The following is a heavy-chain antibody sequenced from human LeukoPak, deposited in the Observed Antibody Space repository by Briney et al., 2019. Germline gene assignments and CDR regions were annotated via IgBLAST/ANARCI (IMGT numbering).Heavy chain of an antibody. D-gene: IGHD4-23*01. Sequence: GRSLRLSCAASGFTFSSYAMHWVRQAPGKGLEWVAVISYDGSNKYYADSVKGRFTISRDNSKNTLYLQMNSLRAEDTAVYYCARDYGGKPIFRLDIWGQGTMVTVSS. J-gene: IGHJ3*02. CDR2: ISYDGSNK. CDR1: GFTFSSYA. CDR3: ARDYGGKPIFRLDI. V-gene: IGHV3-30-3*01.